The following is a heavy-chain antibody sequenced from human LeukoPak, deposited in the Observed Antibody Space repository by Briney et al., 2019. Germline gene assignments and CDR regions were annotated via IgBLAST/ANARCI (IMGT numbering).Heavy chain of an antibody. CDR2: IYTSGST. J-gene: IGHJ6*03. CDR3: ARDRGRGWKGPYDYYYYYYMDV. CDR1: GGSISSGSYY. D-gene: IGHD1-1*01. V-gene: IGHV4-61*02. Sequence: PSQTLSLTCTVSGGSISSGSYYWSWIRQPAGKGLEWIGRIYTSGSTNYNPSLKSRVTISVDTSKNQFSLKLSSVTAADTAVYYCARDRGRGWKGPYDYYYYYYMDVWGKGTTVTVSS.